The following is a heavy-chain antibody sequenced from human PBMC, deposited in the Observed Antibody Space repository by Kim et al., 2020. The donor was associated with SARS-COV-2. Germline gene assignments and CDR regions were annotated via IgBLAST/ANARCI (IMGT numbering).Heavy chain of an antibody. CDR1: GFTCSHCA. CDR2: ISDGGGST. D-gene: IGHD6-13*01. Sequence: GGSLRLSCAASGFTCSHCAMSWVRQAPGKGLEWVSGISDGGGSTHYADSVKGRFTISRDSLKNTLYLQMDSLRAEDTAVYYCAQSDWVAAVGKIVHWGQGTLVTVSS. CDR3: AQSDWVAAVGKIVH. J-gene: IGHJ4*02. V-gene: IGHV3-23*01.